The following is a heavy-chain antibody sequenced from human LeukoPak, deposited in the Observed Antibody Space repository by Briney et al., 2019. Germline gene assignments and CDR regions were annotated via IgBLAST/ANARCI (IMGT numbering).Heavy chain of an antibody. V-gene: IGHV3-23*01. J-gene: IGHJ5*02. CDR1: GFTFSSYS. CDR3: ANFERTVAGPYNWFDP. Sequence: PGGSLRLSCAASGFTFSSYSMNWVRQAPGKGLEWVAGISPSGSNTYYADSVKGRFTISRDNSRNTLYVQMNSLRAEDTAVYYCANFERTVAGPYNWFDPWGQGTLVTVSS. D-gene: IGHD6-19*01. CDR2: ISPSGSNT.